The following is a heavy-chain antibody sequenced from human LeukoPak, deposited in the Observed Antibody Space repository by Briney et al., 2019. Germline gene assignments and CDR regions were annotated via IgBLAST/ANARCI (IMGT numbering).Heavy chain of an antibody. CDR2: MNPNSGHT. CDR1: GYTFTSHD. CDR3: VRGGYHFDY. V-gene: IGHV1-8*01. Sequence: ASVKVSCKASGYTFTSHDVNWLRQATGQGLEWLGWMNPNSGHTGFAQKFQGRVTMTRDTSISTAYMELSSLRSEDTAMYYCVRGGYHFDYWGQGTLVTVSS. J-gene: IGHJ4*02. D-gene: IGHD2-15*01.